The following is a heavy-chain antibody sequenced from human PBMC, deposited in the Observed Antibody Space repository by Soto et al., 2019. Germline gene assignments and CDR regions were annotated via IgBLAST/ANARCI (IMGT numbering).Heavy chain of an antibody. Sequence: GSLRLSCSASGFSVSINYMTWVLQAPGKGLEWVSVIYSAGDTFYADSVKGRFIISRDVSENTLFLQMSSLRVEDTAVYFCATTNGGPYLYYGMDFWGQGTTVTVSS. V-gene: IGHV3-53*01. CDR3: ATTNGGPYLYYGMDF. D-gene: IGHD2-8*01. CDR1: GFSVSINY. J-gene: IGHJ6*02. CDR2: IYSAGDT.